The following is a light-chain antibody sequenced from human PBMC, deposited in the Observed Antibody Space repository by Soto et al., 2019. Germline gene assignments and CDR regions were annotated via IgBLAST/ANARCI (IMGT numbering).Light chain of an antibody. CDR2: TAS. CDR1: QSISSY. CDR3: QQSSSTPPT. J-gene: IGKJ2*01. Sequence: DIQMTQSPSPLSASVGDRVTITCRASQSISSYLNWYQQKPGKAPKLLIYTASSLQSGVPSRFSGSGSGTDFTLTISSLQPEDFATYYCQQSSSTPPTFGQGTKLEIK. V-gene: IGKV1-39*01.